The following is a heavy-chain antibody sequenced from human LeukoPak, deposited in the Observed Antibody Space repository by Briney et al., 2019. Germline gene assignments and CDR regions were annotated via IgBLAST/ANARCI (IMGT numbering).Heavy chain of an antibody. CDR1: GLTFSRYW. D-gene: IGHD2-15*01. CDR3: ARDYDYYSGHNLDAFDI. V-gene: IGHV3-7*01. CDR2: IKEDGSAK. J-gene: IGHJ3*02. Sequence: PGGSLRLSCAASGLTFSRYWMTWVRQAPGKGLEWVANIKEDGSAKSYVDSVKGRFNISRDNAKNSLYLQMNSLRVEDTAVYYCARDYDYYSGHNLDAFDIWGKGTTVTVSS.